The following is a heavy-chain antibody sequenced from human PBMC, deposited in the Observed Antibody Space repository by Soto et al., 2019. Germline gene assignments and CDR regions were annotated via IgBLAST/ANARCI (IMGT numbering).Heavy chain of an antibody. V-gene: IGHV4-59*01. J-gene: IGHJ4*02. CDR3: ARDLERPGGYYFDY. Sequence: SETLSLTCTVSGGSISSYYWSWIRQPPGKGLEWIGYIYYSGSTNYNPSLKSRVTISVDTSKNQFSLKLSSVTAADTAVYYCARDLERPGGYYFDYWGQGTLVTVSS. CDR1: GGSISSYY. D-gene: IGHD1-1*01. CDR2: IYYSGST.